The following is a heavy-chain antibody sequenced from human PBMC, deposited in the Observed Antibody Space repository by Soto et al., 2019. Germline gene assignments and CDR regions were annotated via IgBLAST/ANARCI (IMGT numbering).Heavy chain of an antibody. Sequence: SVKVSCKASGGTFSSYAISWVRQAPGQGLEWMGGIIPIFGTANYAQKFQGRVTITADKSTSTAYMELSSLRSEDTAVYYCARLGYCSSTSCYFDYWGQGTLVTVSS. V-gene: IGHV1-69*06. J-gene: IGHJ4*02. CDR1: GGTFSSYA. CDR3: ARLGYCSSTSCYFDY. CDR2: IIPIFGTA. D-gene: IGHD2-2*01.